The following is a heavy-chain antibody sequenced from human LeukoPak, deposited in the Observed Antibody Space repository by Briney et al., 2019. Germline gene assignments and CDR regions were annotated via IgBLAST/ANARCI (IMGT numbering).Heavy chain of an antibody. D-gene: IGHD6-19*01. Sequence: ASVKVSCTASGYTFRAYAIHWVRQAPGQRCEWMRWIDADNGDTRYSQRFQGRVTITRDTSASTVYMELSSLRSEDTAVYYCARGSTSDWPLDHWGQETLVTISS. CDR1: GYTFRAYA. J-gene: IGHJ4*02. V-gene: IGHV1-3*01. CDR3: ARGSTSDWPLDH. CDR2: IDADNGDT.